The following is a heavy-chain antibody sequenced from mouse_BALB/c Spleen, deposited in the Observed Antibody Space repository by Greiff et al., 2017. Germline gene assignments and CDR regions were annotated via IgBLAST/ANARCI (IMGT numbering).Heavy chain of an antibody. Sequence: VKLVESGAELVRPGSSVKISCKASGYAFSSYWMNWVKQRPGQGLEWIGQIYPGDGDTNYNGKFKGKATLTADKSSSTAYMQLSSLTSEDSAVYFCARGVSTMITTGGYFDVWGAGTTVTVSS. J-gene: IGHJ1*01. CDR2: IYPGDGDT. D-gene: IGHD2-4*01. CDR1: GYAFSSYW. CDR3: ARGVSTMITTGGYFDV. V-gene: IGHV1-80*01.